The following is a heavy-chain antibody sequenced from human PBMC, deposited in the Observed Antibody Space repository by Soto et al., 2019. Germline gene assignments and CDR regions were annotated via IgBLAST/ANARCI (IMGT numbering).Heavy chain of an antibody. J-gene: IGHJ4*02. CDR2: ISNDGSNP. CDR1: GFTFSKYA. V-gene: IGHV3-30-3*01. D-gene: IGHD3-22*01. Sequence: GGSLRLSCAASGFTFSKYAMHWVRQARGTGLEWVAVISNDGSNPYYADSVKGRFTISRDNSKNTLYLRMNSLREEDTAVYYCARTGYDRSGYFVEYYFDYWGQGTLVTVSS. CDR3: ARTGYDRSGYFVEYYFDY.